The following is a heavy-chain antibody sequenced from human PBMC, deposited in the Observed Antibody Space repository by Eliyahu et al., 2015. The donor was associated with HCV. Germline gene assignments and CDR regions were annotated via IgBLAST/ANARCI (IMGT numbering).Heavy chain of an antibody. CDR2: IKQDGSEK. CDR1: GFXFSSYW. V-gene: IGHV3-7*03. D-gene: IGHD4-17*01. Sequence: EVQLVESGGGLVQPGGSLRLSCAASGFXFSSYWMSWVRQAPGKGXEWVANIKQDGSEKYYVDSVKGRFTISRDNAKNSLYLQMNSLRAEDTAVYYCATTTVTTQGDAFDIWGQGTMVTVSS. J-gene: IGHJ3*02. CDR3: ATTTVTTQGDAFDI.